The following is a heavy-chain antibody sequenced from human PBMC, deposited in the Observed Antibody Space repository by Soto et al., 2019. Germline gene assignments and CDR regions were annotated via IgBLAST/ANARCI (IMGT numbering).Heavy chain of an antibody. Sequence: SETLSLTCTVSGDSIDSSHYYWNWIRQHPEKGLEWIGYIHHSGSTYYNPSLKSRLAISVDTSRNQFSLKVNSVTAADTAVYYCARGSMATLYFDYWGQGALVTVSS. J-gene: IGHJ4*02. CDR2: IHHSGST. D-gene: IGHD3-10*01. CDR1: GDSIDSSHYY. CDR3: ARGSMATLYFDY. V-gene: IGHV4-31*03.